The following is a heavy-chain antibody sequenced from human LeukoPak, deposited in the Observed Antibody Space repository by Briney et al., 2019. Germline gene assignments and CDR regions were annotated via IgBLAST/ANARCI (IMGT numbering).Heavy chain of an antibody. CDR2: ISAYNGNT. D-gene: IGHD3-10*01. V-gene: IGHV1-18*01. Sequence: ASVKVSCKASGYTFTSYGISWVRQAPGEGLEWMGWISAYNGNTNSAQTLQGRVTINTDTCTSTASMELRSLRSDDTAVYYCAREAVDGSGNTDYWGQGTLVTVSS. CDR3: AREAVDGSGNTDY. J-gene: IGHJ4*02. CDR1: GYTFTSYG.